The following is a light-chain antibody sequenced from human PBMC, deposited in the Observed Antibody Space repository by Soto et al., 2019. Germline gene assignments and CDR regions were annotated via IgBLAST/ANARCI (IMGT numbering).Light chain of an antibody. V-gene: IGKV2-28*01. Sequence: IVMTQSPLSLPVTPGEAASISCMSSARLLHKNGYNYVDWYMQKPGQSPQLLIYLGSNRASGVPDRFSGSGSDTYFTLEISRVEADDVGVYYCMQPLENFRTFGQGTKV. CDR3: MQPLENFRT. CDR1: ARLLHKNGYNY. CDR2: LGS. J-gene: IGKJ1*01.